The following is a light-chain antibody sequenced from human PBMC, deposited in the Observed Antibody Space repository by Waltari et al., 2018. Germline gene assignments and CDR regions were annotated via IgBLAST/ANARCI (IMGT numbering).Light chain of an antibody. V-gene: IGLV2-23*02. CDR1: SSDVGSYNL. Sequence: QSALTPPASVSGSPGPSITISCPGPSSDVGSYNLVSCYQQHPGKAPNLMIYEFSKRPSGVSNRFSGSKSGNTASLTISGLQAEDEADYYCCSYAGSSLVVFGGGTKLTVL. CDR2: EFS. CDR3: CSYAGSSLVV. J-gene: IGLJ2*01.